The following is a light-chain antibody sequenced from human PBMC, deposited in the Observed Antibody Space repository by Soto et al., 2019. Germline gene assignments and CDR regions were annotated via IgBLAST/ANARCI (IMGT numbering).Light chain of an antibody. Sequence: QSALTQPRSVSGSPGQSVTISCTGTSSDVGGYYYVSWYQQHPGKAPKLMIYDVNKRQSGVPDRFSASKSGITASLTISGLQAEDEDDYYCCSYAGTYAFYVFGTGNKLTVL. CDR1: SSDVGGYYY. CDR3: CSYAGTYAFYV. V-gene: IGLV2-11*01. CDR2: DVN. J-gene: IGLJ1*01.